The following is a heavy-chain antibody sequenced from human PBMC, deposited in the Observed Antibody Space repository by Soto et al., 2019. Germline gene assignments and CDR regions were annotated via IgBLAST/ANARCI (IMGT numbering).Heavy chain of an antibody. CDR2: MNPDSGNT. J-gene: IGHJ4*02. CDR3: ARPVGGSNVNFDY. Sequence: ASVKVSCKASGYTFTSYDINWVRQATGQGPEWMGWMNPDSGNTGYVQKFQGRVTMTRNTAISTAYMELSSLRSEDTAVYYCARPVGGSNVNFDYWGQGTLVTVSS. D-gene: IGHD3-10*01. V-gene: IGHV1-8*01. CDR1: GYTFTSYD.